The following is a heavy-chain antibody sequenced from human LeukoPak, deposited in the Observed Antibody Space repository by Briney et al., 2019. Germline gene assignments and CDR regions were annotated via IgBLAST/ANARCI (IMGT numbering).Heavy chain of an antibody. CDR3: ARHFPGGFLEWLSFDY. CDR1: GGSINNYY. J-gene: IGHJ4*02. Sequence: SETLSLTCTVSGGSINNYYWSWVRQPPGAGLEWLAYIYYTGSTNYNPSLKTRLTISVDTSKNQFSLRLNSVTAADTAVYYCARHFPGGFLEWLSFDYWGQGTLVTVSS. CDR2: IYYTGST. D-gene: IGHD3-3*01. V-gene: IGHV4-59*08.